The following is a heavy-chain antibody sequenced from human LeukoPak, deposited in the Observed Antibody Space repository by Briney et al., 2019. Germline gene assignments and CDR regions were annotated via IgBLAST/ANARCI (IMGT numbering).Heavy chain of an antibody. CDR3: ARVGGLGYCSSTSCYSYYYYYMDV. J-gene: IGHJ6*03. Sequence: SVKVSCKASGGTFSSYAISWVRQAPGQGLEWMGGIIPIFGTANYAQKFQGRVTMTTDTSTSTAYMELRSLRSDDTAVYYCARVGGLGYCSSTSCYSYYYYYMDVWGKGTTVTVSS. D-gene: IGHD2-2*01. V-gene: IGHV1-69*05. CDR1: GGTFSSYA. CDR2: IIPIFGTA.